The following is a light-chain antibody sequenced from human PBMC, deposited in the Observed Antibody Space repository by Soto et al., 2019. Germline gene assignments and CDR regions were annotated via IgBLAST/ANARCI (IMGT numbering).Light chain of an antibody. V-gene: IGLV2-23*01. CDR1: SSDVGNYNL. J-gene: IGLJ2*01. CDR3: CSYAGNNISV. CDR2: EDT. Sequence: QSALTQPASVSGSPRQSITISCTGTSSDVGNYNLVSWYQQRPGKAPKLMIYEDTRRPSGVSNRFSGSKSGNTASLTISGLKAEDGADYYCCSYAGNNISVFGGGTKLPVL.